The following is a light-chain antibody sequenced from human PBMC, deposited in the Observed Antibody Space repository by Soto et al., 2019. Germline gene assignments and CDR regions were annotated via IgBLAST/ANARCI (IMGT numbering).Light chain of an antibody. V-gene: IGKV4-1*01. J-gene: IGKJ1*01. CDR2: AAS. CDR1: QSVLSSSNNKDY. Sequence: DLLMNRSPDALSVSLGVRATLNCKSSQSVLSSSNNKDYLAWYQQKPGKAPKVLIYAASSLQSGVPSRFSGSGSGIDFTLTISSLQPEDFATYYCLQDYSYPQPFGQVTKVDI. CDR3: LQDYSYPQP.